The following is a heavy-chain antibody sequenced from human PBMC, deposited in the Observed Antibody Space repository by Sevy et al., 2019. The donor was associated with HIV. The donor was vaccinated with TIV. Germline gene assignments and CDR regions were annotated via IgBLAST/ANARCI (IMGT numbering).Heavy chain of an antibody. D-gene: IGHD1-26*01. V-gene: IGHV3-30*04. Sequence: GGSLRLSCTVSGFIFSNFAMHWVRQAPGKGLEWVAVTSYDGSHKYYAVSVKGRFTVSRDNSRNILSLEMSSLRRDDTAVYYCARGENNDEFFQYWGQGTLVTVSS. CDR2: TSYDGSHK. CDR1: GFIFSNFA. CDR3: ARGENNDEFFQY. J-gene: IGHJ1*01.